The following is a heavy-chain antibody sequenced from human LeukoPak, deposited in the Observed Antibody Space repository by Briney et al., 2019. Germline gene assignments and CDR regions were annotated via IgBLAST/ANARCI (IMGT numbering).Heavy chain of an antibody. D-gene: IGHD3-10*01. J-gene: IGHJ6*02. Sequence: ASVKVSCEASGYTFTSYGISWVRQAPGQGLEWMGWISAYNGNTNYAQKLQGRVTMTTDTSTSTAYMELRSLRSDDTAVYYCARGFGGARYYYYYGMDVWGQGTTVTVSS. CDR1: GYTFTSYG. CDR3: ARGFGGARYYYYYGMDV. V-gene: IGHV1-18*01. CDR2: ISAYNGNT.